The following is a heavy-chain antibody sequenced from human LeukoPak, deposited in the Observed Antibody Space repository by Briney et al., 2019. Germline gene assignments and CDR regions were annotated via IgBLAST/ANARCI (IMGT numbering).Heavy chain of an antibody. D-gene: IGHD6-13*01. CDR1: GGSISSYY. CDR2: IYTSGST. CDR3: ARDKIAAAGAPTLYYYYGMDV. Sequence: PSETLSLTCTVSGGSISSYYWSWIRQPAGKGLEWIGRIYTSGSTNYNPSLKSRVTMSVDTSKNQFSLKLSSVTAADTAVYYCARDKIAAAGAPTLYYYYGMDVWGQGTTVTVSS. J-gene: IGHJ6*02. V-gene: IGHV4-4*07.